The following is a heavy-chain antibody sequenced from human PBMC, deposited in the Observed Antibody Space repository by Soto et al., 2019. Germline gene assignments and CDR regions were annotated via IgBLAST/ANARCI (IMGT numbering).Heavy chain of an antibody. Sequence: GGSLRLSCAASGFTFSDYYMSWIRQAPGKGLEWVSYISSSGSTIYYADSVKGRFTISRDNAKNSLYLQMNSLRAEDTAVYYCARDSLYYYGSGRYYYYYMDLRGKGTSVTVSS. D-gene: IGHD3-10*01. CDR2: ISSSGSTI. J-gene: IGHJ6*03. CDR3: ARDSLYYYGSGRYYYYYMDL. CDR1: GFTFSDYY. V-gene: IGHV3-11*01.